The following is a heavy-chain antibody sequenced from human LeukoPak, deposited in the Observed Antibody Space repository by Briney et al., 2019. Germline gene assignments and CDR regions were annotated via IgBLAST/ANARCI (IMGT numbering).Heavy chain of an antibody. Sequence: GGSLRLSCAASGFTFSSYAMSWVRQAPGKGLEWVSAISGSGGSTYYADSVKGRFTISRDNSKNTLYLQMNSLRAEDTAVYYCAKDYDVLTGDYNPAPIDYWGQGTLVTVSS. V-gene: IGHV3-23*01. CDR2: ISGSGGST. J-gene: IGHJ4*02. CDR3: AKDYDVLTGDYNPAPIDY. D-gene: IGHD3-9*01. CDR1: GFTFSSYA.